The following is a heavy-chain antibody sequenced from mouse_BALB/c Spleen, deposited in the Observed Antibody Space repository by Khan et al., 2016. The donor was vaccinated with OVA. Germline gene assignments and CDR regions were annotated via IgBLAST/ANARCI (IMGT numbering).Heavy chain of an antibody. CDR1: GYTFTSYV. CDR3: ARRVVYYFDY. V-gene: IGHV1S136*01. CDR2: IYPYNDDT. Sequence: VQLQQPGPELVKPGASVKMSCKASGYTFTSYVLHWVRQKPGQGLEWIGYIYPYNDDTKYNERFKVKATLTSDKSSSTAYMELSSLTSEDSAVYYCARRVVYYFDYWGQGTTLTVSS. J-gene: IGHJ2*01. D-gene: IGHD1-1*01.